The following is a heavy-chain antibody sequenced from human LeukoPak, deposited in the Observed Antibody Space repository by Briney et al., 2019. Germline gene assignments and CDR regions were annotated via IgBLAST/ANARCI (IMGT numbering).Heavy chain of an antibody. CDR3: ARDMCSGGSCYSGFDY. CDR1: GYTFTGYY. Sequence: ASVKVSCKASGYTFTGYYMPWVRQAPGQGLEWMGWINPNSGGTNYAQKFQGRVTMTRDTSISTAYMELSRLRSDDTAVYYCARDMCSGGSCYSGFDYWGQGTLVTVSP. D-gene: IGHD2-15*01. CDR2: INPNSGGT. J-gene: IGHJ4*02. V-gene: IGHV1-2*02.